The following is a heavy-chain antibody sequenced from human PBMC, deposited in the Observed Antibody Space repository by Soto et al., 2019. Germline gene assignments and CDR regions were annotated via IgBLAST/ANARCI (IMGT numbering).Heavy chain of an antibody. CDR3: AREDYGDYFDY. Sequence: GGSLRLSCAASGFTFSSYSMNWVRQAPGKGLEWVSYISSSSSTIYYADSVKGRFTISRDNAKNSLYLQMNSLRDGDTAVYYCAREDYGDYFDYWGQGTLVTVSS. D-gene: IGHD4-17*01. J-gene: IGHJ4*02. V-gene: IGHV3-48*02. CDR1: GFTFSSYS. CDR2: ISSSSSTI.